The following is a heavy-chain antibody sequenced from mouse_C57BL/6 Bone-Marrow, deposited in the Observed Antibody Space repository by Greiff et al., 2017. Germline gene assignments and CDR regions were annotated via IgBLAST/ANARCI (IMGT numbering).Heavy chain of an antibody. J-gene: IGHJ4*01. D-gene: IGHD1-1*02. CDR3: AESFWDYGAMDY. V-gene: IGHV1-81*01. CDR2: IYPRSGNT. CDR1: GYTFTSYG. Sequence: VQLQQSGAELARPGASVKLSCTASGYTFTSYGISWVKQRTGQGLEWIGEIYPRSGNTYYNEKFKGKATLTADKSSSTAYMELRSLTSEDSAVYFCAESFWDYGAMDYWGQGTSVTVSS.